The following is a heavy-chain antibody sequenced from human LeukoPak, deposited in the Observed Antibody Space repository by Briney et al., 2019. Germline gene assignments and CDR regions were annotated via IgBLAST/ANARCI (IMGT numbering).Heavy chain of an antibody. V-gene: IGHV3-23*01. CDR3: AKPVRDQLLCANDY. CDR1: GFAFSSYA. CDR2: IGDSGGAT. Sequence: GGSLRLSCAASGFAFSSYARKWVRQAPGKGLEWVSGIGDSGGATYYVDSVKGRFTISRDNSKNTVYLQMNSLRAEDTAVYYCAKPVRDQLLCANDYWGQGTLVTVSS. J-gene: IGHJ4*02. D-gene: IGHD2-2*01.